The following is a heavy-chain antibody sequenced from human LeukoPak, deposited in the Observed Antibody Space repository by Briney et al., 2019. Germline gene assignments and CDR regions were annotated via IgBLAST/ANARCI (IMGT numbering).Heavy chain of an antibody. J-gene: IGHJ4*02. Sequence: GSLRLSCAASGFTFSSYGMHWVRQAPGKGLEWVAVISYDGSNKYYADSVKGRFTIPSDNSKNTLYLQMNSLRAEDTAVYYCAKLPNPGGSYYSLDYWGQGTLVTVSS. CDR1: GFTFSSYG. CDR2: ISYDGSNK. V-gene: IGHV3-30*18. D-gene: IGHD1-26*01. CDR3: AKLPNPGGSYYSLDY.